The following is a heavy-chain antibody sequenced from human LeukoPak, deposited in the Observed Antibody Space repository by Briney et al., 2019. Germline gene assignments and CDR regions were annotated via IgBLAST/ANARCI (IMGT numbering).Heavy chain of an antibody. CDR2: IIPIFGTA. CDR1: GGTFSSYA. D-gene: IGHD2-15*01. Sequence: SVKVSCKASGGTFSSYAISWVRQAPGQGLEWVGGIIPIFGTANYAQKFQGRVTITADESTSTAYMELSSLRSEDTAVYYCAGDGYCSGGSCCQNWFDPWGQGTLVTVSS. CDR3: AGDGYCSGGSCCQNWFDP. V-gene: IGHV1-69*13. J-gene: IGHJ5*02.